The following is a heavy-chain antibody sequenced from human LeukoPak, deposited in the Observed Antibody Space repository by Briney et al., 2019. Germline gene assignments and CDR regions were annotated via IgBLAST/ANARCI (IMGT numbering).Heavy chain of an antibody. V-gene: IGHV3-30*01. Sequence: PGRSLRLSCAASGFTFSSYAMHWVRQAPGKGLEWVAVISYDGSNKYYADSVKGRFTISRDNSKNTLYLQMYSLRAEDTAVYYCARQPAIVLMVYARALDYWGQGTLVTVSS. D-gene: IGHD2-8*01. CDR3: ARQPAIVLMVYARALDY. CDR1: GFTFSSYA. CDR2: ISYDGSNK. J-gene: IGHJ4*02.